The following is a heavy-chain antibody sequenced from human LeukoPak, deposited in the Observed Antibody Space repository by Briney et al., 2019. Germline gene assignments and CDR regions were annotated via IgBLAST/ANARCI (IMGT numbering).Heavy chain of an antibody. Sequence: SETLSLTCTVSGGSISSYYWSWIRQPPGKGLEWIGYIYYSGSTNYNPSLKSRVTISVDTSKNQFSLKLSSVTAADTAVYYCARAGYSVDYWGQGTLVTVSS. CDR2: IYYSGST. CDR1: GGSISSYY. D-gene: IGHD3-9*01. J-gene: IGHJ4*02. V-gene: IGHV4-59*12. CDR3: ARAGYSVDY.